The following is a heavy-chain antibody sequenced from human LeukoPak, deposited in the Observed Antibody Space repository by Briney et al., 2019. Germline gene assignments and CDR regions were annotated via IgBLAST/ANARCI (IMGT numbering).Heavy chain of an antibody. Sequence: GGSLRLSCAASGFTFSSYAMGWVRQAPGKGLEWVSAISGSGGSTYYADSVKGRFTISRDNSKNTLYLQMNSLRAEDTAVYYCARSWYLAYNWFDPWGQGTLVTVSS. CDR1: GFTFSSYA. V-gene: IGHV3-23*01. J-gene: IGHJ5*02. CDR3: ARSWYLAYNWFDP. CDR2: ISGSGGST. D-gene: IGHD6-13*01.